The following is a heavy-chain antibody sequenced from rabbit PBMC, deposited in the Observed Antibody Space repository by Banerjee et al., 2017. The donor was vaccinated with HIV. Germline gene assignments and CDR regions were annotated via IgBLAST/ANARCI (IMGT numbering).Heavy chain of an antibody. CDR1: GFDFSSNA. CDR3: ARDLAGVTGWNFGL. D-gene: IGHD4-1*01. Sequence: QEQLKETGGGLVQPGGTLTLTCKASGFDFSSNAMCWFRQAPGKGLELIACIYAGSSGRTWYASWVNGRFTISGSTSLNTVDLKMTSLTAADTATYFCARDLAGVTGWNFGLWGPGTLVTVS. J-gene: IGHJ6*01. CDR2: IYAGSSGRT. V-gene: IGHV1S43*01.